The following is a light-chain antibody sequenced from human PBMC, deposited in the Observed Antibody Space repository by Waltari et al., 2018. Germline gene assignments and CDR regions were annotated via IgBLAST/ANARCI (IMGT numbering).Light chain of an antibody. J-gene: IGKJ2*01. CDR2: GAS. Sequence: EIVLTQSPGTLSLSPGERATLSCRASQNVSSSYLAWYQQKPGQAPRLLIYGASSRATGIPDRFSGSGSGTDFTLTISRLEPEDFAVYYCQQYGSSPWTFGQGTKLEIK. V-gene: IGKV3-20*01. CDR3: QQYGSSPWT. CDR1: QNVSSSY.